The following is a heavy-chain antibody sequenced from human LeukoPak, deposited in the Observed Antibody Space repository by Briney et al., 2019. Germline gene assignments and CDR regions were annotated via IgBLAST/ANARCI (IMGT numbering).Heavy chain of an antibody. V-gene: IGHV3-53*01. D-gene: IGHD2-15*01. J-gene: IGHJ6*02. CDR3: ARGGFKYNYYDAMDV. Sequence: GGSLRLSCAASGFTVSSNYMSWVRQAPGKGLEWVSVIYSGGSTYYADSVKGRFTISRDNSKNTLYLQMNSQRAEDTAIYYCARGGFKYNYYDAMDVWGQGTTATVSS. CDR1: GFTVSSNY. CDR2: IYSGGST.